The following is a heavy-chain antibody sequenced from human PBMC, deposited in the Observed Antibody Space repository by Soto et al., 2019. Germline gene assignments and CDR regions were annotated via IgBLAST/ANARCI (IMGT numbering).Heavy chain of an antibody. J-gene: IGHJ4*02. CDR3: VRTSLVVAVATREDF. V-gene: IGHV3-74*01. D-gene: IGHD2-15*01. CDR1: GFTFSNYW. Sequence: EVQLVESGGGLVRPGESLRLSCAASGFTFSNYWMHWVRQAPGKGLVWVSRIDSDGSRITYADFVKGRFTISRDNAKNTVYLHMNSLPAQDTAVYYCVRTSLVVAVATREDFWGQGTLVTVSS. CDR2: IDSDGSRI.